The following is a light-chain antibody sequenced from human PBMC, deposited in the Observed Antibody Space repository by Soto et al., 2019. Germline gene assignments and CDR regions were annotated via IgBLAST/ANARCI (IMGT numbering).Light chain of an antibody. J-gene: IGKJ5*01. CDR1: QSLQHSNGDNY. Sequence: DIVMTQSPLSLPVTPGEPASISCRSSQSLQHSNGDNYLDWYFQKPGQSPQRXXHLASNRASGVPVRFSGSGSGTDFTLNISSVEAEDVGLYYCMQGVQMPPITFGQGTRLEI. CDR3: MQGVQMPPIT. CDR2: LAS. V-gene: IGKV2-28*01.